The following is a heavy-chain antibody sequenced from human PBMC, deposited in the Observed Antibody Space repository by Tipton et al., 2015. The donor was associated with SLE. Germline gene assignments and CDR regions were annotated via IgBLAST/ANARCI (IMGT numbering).Heavy chain of an antibody. Sequence: TLSLTCAVYGGSFSGYYWSWVRQSPGKGPEWIGEINHSGSTNCNPSLKSRVTISVDTSKIQFSLKLTSVTAADTALYYCARHTRAYDSSGYLDYWGQGTLVTVSS. V-gene: IGHV4-34*01. CDR3: ARHTRAYDSSGYLDY. D-gene: IGHD3-22*01. CDR2: INHSGST. J-gene: IGHJ4*02. CDR1: GGSFSGYY.